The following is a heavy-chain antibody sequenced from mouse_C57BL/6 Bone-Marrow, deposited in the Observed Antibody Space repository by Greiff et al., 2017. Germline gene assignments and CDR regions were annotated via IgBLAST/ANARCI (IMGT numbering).Heavy chain of an antibody. CDR3: TTDSSGYYFDY. J-gene: IGHJ2*01. Sequence: EVQLQQSGAELVRPGASVKLSCTASGFNIKDDYMHWVKQRPEQGLEWIGWIDPENGDTEYASKFQGKATITADPSSNTAYLQLSSLTSEDTAVYYCTTDSSGYYFDYWGQGTTLTVAS. D-gene: IGHD3-2*02. V-gene: IGHV14-4*01. CDR2: IDPENGDT. CDR1: GFNIKDDY.